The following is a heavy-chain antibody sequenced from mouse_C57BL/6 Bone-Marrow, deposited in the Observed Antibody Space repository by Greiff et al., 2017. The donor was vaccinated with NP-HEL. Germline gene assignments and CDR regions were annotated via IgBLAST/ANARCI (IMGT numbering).Heavy chain of an antibody. CDR1: GFNIKDDY. J-gene: IGHJ2*01. V-gene: IGHV14-4*01. CDR3: TTKGYDGYYRDY. Sequence: VQLKESGAELVRPGASVKLSCTASGFNIKDDYMHWVKQRPEQGLEWIGWIDPENGDTEYASKFQGKATIPADTSSNTAYLQLSSLTSEDTAVYYCTTKGYDGYYRDYWGQGTTLTVSS. CDR2: IDPENGDT. D-gene: IGHD2-3*01.